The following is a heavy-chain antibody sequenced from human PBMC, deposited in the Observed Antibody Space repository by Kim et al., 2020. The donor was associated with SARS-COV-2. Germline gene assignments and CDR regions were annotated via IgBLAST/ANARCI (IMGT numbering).Heavy chain of an antibody. CDR2: IYYSGST. Sequence: SETLSLTCTVSGGSISSSSYYWGWIRQPPGKGLEWIGSIYYSGSTYYNPSLKSRVTISVDTSKNQFSLKLSSVTAADTAVYYCAVLDYDILTDYYYYYGMDVWGQGTTVTVSS. J-gene: IGHJ6*02. V-gene: IGHV4-39*07. CDR1: GGSISSSSYY. D-gene: IGHD3-9*01. CDR3: AVLDYDILTDYYYYYGMDV.